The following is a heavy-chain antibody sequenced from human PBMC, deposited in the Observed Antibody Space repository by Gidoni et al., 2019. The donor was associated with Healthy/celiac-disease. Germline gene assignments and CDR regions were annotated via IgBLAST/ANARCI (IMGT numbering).Heavy chain of an antibody. D-gene: IGHD3-10*01. CDR2: IYHSGST. Sequence: QVQLQESGPGLEKPAGTLSLTCAVSGGSISRSNWWSWVRQPPGKGLEWIGEIYHSGSTNYNPSLKSRVSISVDKSKNQCSLKLSSVTAADTAVYYCAREKNYYGSGSYYTAFDPWGQGTLVTVSS. CDR1: GGSISRSNW. J-gene: IGHJ5*02. V-gene: IGHV4-4*02. CDR3: AREKNYYGSGSYYTAFDP.